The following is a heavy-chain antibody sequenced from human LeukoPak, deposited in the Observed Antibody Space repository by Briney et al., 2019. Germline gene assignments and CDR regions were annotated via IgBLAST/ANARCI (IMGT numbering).Heavy chain of an antibody. Sequence: GGSLRLSCAASGFTFNVYYMSWIRQAPGKGLEWVSYIDGTGGIIFYADSVKGRFTISRDNAKNSLYLQMNSLRAEDTAVYYCAELGITMIGGVWGKGTTVTISS. CDR1: GFTFNVYY. D-gene: IGHD3-10*02. V-gene: IGHV3-11*04. J-gene: IGHJ6*04. CDR3: AELGITMIGGV. CDR2: IDGTGGII.